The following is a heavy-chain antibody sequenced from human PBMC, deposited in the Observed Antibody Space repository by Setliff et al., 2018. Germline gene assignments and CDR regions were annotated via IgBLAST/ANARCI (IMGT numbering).Heavy chain of an antibody. CDR1: GASINTGTYY. V-gene: IGHV4-39*01. J-gene: IGHJ4*02. D-gene: IGHD1-26*01. Sequence: PSETLSLTCNVSGASINTGTYYWAWIRQPPGKGLEWIGRIHYGGTTYYNASLKSRVTISVDTSKNHFSLRLNFVTAADTAVYYCARTGTYRYFDYLSQGTLVTVSS. CDR3: ARTGTYRYFDY. CDR2: IHYGGTT.